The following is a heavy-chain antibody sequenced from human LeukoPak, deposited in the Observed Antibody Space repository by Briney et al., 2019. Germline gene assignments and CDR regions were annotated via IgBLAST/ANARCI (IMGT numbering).Heavy chain of an antibody. J-gene: IGHJ4*02. Sequence: GRSLRLSCAASGFTFSSYAMHWVRQAPGKGLEGVAVVSYDGSNKYYADSVKGRFTISRDNSKNTLYLQMNSLRAEDTAVYYCASSSSSYFDYWGQGTLVTVSS. CDR1: GFTFSSYA. V-gene: IGHV3-30-3*01. D-gene: IGHD6-6*01. CDR3: ASSSSSYFDY. CDR2: VSYDGSNK.